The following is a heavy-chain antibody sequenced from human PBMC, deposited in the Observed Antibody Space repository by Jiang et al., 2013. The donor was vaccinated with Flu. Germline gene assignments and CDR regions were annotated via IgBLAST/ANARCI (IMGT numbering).Heavy chain of an antibody. D-gene: IGHD4-17*01. CDR2: INTNTGNP. Sequence: QSGSELKKSGASVKVSCKASGYTFTSYAMNWVRQAPGQGLEWMGWINTNTGNPTYAQGFTGRFVFSLDTSVSTAYLQISSLKAEDTAVYYCARNADITRPTVTTEFDYWGQGTLVTVSS. CDR3: ARNADITRPTVTTEFDY. J-gene: IGHJ4*02. CDR1: GYTFTSYA. V-gene: IGHV7-4-1*02.